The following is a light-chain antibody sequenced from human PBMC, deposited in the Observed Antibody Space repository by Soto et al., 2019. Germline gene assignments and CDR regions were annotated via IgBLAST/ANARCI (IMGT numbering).Light chain of an antibody. V-gene: IGKV3D-15*01. CDR3: QQYNNWPPWT. CDR2: GAS. CDR1: QTISSN. J-gene: IGKJ1*01. Sequence: EIVMTQSPATLSVSPGERATLFCRASQTISSNLAWYQQKPGQAPRLLMYGASTRATGFPVRFSGSGSGTEFTLTISSLQSEDFAVYYCQQYNNWPPWTFGQGTKVDIK.